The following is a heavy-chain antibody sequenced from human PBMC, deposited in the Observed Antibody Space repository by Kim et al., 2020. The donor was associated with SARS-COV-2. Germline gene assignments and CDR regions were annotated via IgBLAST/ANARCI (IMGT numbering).Heavy chain of an antibody. D-gene: IGHD3-3*01. CDR2: IYPGDSDT. V-gene: IGHV5-51*01. J-gene: IGHJ4*02. CDR1: GYSFTSYW. CDR3: ARVLRWYDFWSGAFDY. Sequence: GESLKISCKGSGYSFTSYWIGWVRQMPGKGLEWMGIIYPGDSDTRYSPSFQGQVTISADKSISTAYLQWSSLKASDTAMYYCARVLRWYDFWSGAFDYWGQGTLVTVSS.